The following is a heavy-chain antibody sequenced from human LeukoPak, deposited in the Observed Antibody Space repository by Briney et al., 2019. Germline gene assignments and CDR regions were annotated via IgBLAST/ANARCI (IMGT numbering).Heavy chain of an antibody. CDR3: AREMYAGWYFAFDI. Sequence: GGSLRLSCTVSGFTFSSFTMNWVRQGPGKGLEWVVSIRNSGDCISCADSLKGRFTISRDPAMNSLFLEMRSLRAEDTAVYYCAREMYAGWYFAFDIWGQGTMVTVSS. CDR2: IRNSGDCI. D-gene: IGHD6-19*01. J-gene: IGHJ3*02. V-gene: IGHV3-21*01. CDR1: GFTFSSFT.